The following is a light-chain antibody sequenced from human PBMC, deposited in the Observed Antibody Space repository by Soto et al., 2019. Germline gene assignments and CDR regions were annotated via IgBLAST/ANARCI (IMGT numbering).Light chain of an antibody. J-gene: IGKJ3*01. CDR1: QSVTSY. CDR2: DAS. V-gene: IGKV3-11*01. Sequence: EIVLTQSPATLSLSPGERATLCCRASQSVTSYLAWYQQKPDQAPRLLIYDASNRATGIPARFSGSGSGTDFTLTISSLEPEDFADYYCQQRSNWLSTFGPGTKVDI. CDR3: QQRSNWLST.